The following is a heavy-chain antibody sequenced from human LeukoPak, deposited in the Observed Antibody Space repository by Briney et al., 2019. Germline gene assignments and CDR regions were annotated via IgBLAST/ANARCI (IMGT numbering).Heavy chain of an antibody. V-gene: IGHV3-23*01. D-gene: IGHD3-10*01. CDR3: ANLGGSGTYRDY. Sequence: GGSLRLSCAASGFTFSSYVMTWVRQAPGKGLEWASVISGSGSITHYADSVKGRFTISRDNSKNALYLQMNTLRAEDTAVYYCANLGGSGTYRDYWGQGTLVTVSS. J-gene: IGHJ4*02. CDR1: GFTFSSYV. CDR2: ISGSGSIT.